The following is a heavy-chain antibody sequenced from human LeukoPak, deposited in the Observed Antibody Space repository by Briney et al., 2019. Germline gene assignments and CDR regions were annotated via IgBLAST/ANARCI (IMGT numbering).Heavy chain of an antibody. CDR2: ISGDGNFK. CDR1: GFTLNTYW. V-gene: IGHV3-74*01. CDR3: AELGITMIGGV. J-gene: IGHJ6*04. D-gene: IGHD3-10*02. Sequence: SGGSLRLSCAASGFTLNTYWIHWVRQTPQTGLEWVAGISGDGNFKRNADSVRGRLTIFTDNAKNSLYLQMNSLRAEDTAVYYCAELGITMIGGVWGKGTTVTISS.